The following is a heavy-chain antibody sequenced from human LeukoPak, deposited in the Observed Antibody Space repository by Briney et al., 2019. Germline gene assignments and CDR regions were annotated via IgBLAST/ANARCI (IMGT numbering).Heavy chain of an antibody. CDR2: ITFSSSII. CDR3: ARDRLHYGEYEKTFDY. Sequence: GGSLRLSCAASGFTFSSYSMNWVRQAPGKGLEWVSYITFSSSIIYYADSVKGRFAISRDNAKKSLYLQMNSLRAEDTAVYYCARDRLHYGEYEKTFDYWGQGTLVSVSS. V-gene: IGHV3-48*01. D-gene: IGHD4-17*01. CDR1: GFTFSSYS. J-gene: IGHJ4*02.